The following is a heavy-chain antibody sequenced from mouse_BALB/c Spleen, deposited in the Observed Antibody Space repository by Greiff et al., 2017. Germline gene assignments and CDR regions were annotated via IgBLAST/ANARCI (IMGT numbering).Heavy chain of an antibody. CDR1: GFTFSSYT. CDR2: ISNGGGST. J-gene: IGHJ2*01. CDR3: ARFITTVVGYYFDY. V-gene: IGHV5-12-2*01. Sequence: EVQRVESGGGLVQPGGSLKLSCAASGFTFSSYTMSWVRQTPEKRLEWVAYISNGGGSTYYPDTVKGRFTISRDNAKNTLYLQMSSLKSEDTAMYYCARFITTVVGYYFDYWGQGTTLTVSS. D-gene: IGHD1-1*01.